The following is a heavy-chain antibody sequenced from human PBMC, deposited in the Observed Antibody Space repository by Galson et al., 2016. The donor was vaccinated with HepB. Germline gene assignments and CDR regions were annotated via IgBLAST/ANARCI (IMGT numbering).Heavy chain of an antibody. J-gene: IGHJ4*02. CDR1: GFIFSDHY. CDR3: AGEYSGTPGFDS. CDR2: IKEDGSEK. D-gene: IGHD1-26*01. Sequence: SLRLSCAASGFIFSDHYMEWVRQAPGKGLEWVANIKEDGSEKYYVDSVKGRFTISRDNAKKSLYIQMNSLRSEDTALYYCAGEYSGTPGFDSWGQGTLVAVSS. V-gene: IGHV3-7*01.